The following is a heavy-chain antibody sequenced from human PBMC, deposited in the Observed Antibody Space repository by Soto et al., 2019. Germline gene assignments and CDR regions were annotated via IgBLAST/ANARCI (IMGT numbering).Heavy chain of an antibody. D-gene: IGHD3-10*02. CDR2: ISYDGSNK. Sequence: GGSLRLSCAASGFTFSSYAMHRVRQAPGKGLEWVAVISYDGSNKYYADSVKGRFTISRDNSKNTLYLQMNSLRAEDTAVYYCARCSGSYRFYYYGMDVWGQGTTVTVSS. CDR3: ARCSGSYRFYYYGMDV. J-gene: IGHJ6*02. V-gene: IGHV3-30-3*01. CDR1: GFTFSSYA.